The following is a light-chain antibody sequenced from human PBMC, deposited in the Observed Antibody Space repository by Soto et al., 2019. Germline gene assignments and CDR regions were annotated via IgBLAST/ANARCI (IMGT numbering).Light chain of an antibody. CDR2: DVS. Sequence: DIQMTQSPSSLSASLGDRVTITCRASQGIRIDLGWFQQRPGKAPKLLIYDVSSLESGVPSRFSGSGSGTEFILTISSLQPDDFATYYCQQYDSYSWTFDQGTKVDIK. CDR1: QGIRID. CDR3: QQYDSYSWT. J-gene: IGKJ1*01. V-gene: IGKV1-17*01.